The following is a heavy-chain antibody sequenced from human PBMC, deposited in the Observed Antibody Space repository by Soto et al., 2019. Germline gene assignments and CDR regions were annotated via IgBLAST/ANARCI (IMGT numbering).Heavy chain of an antibody. CDR3: ARLSSLYYNSDYGGYYFDY. CDR1: GGSIRGGDYH. CDR2: IFYSGNS. V-gene: IGHV4-31*03. J-gene: IGHJ4*02. D-gene: IGHD3-10*01. Sequence: QVQLQESGPGLVKPSQTLSLTCTVSGGSIRGGDYHWSWTRQHPGKGLEWIGYIFYSGNSFYNPSLKSGVTISVDTSKNQFSLQLSSVTAADTAIYYCARLSSLYYNSDYGGYYFDYWGQGTLVSVSS.